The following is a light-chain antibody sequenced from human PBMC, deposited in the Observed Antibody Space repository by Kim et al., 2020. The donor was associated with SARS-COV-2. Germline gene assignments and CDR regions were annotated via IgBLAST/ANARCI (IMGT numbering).Light chain of an antibody. CDR1: SSNIGRNV. CDR3: AAWDDSLNGVL. CDR2: SNN. J-gene: IGLJ2*01. V-gene: IGLV1-44*01. Sequence: QSVLTQPPSASGTPGQRVTISCSGSSSNIGRNVVNWYQQLPGTAPKLLIYSNNQWPSGVPDRFSGSKSGTSASLAISGLQSEDEADYYCAAWDDSLNGVLFGGGTKLSVL.